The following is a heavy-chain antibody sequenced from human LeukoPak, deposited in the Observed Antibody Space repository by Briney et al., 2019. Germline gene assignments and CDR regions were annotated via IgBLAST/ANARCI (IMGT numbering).Heavy chain of an antibody. Sequence: PGGSLRLSCAASGFTFSSYSMNWVRQAPGKGLEWVSSISSSSSYIYYADSVKGRFTISRDNAKNSLYLQMNSLRAEDTAVYYCARVFGELGGSLSYYYYMDVWGKGTTVTISS. CDR2: ISSSSSYI. V-gene: IGHV3-21*01. J-gene: IGHJ6*03. D-gene: IGHD3-10*01. CDR1: GFTFSSYS. CDR3: ARVFGELGGSLSYYYYMDV.